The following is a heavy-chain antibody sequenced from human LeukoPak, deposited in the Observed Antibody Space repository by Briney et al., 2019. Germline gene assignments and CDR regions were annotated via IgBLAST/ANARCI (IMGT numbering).Heavy chain of an antibody. D-gene: IGHD6-13*01. Sequence: SETLSLTCTVSGASISSYYWSWIRQPPGRGLELIGYIYYSRSTNYNPSLKSRVTISADTSKNQFSLKLSSVTAADTAMYYCARDAAGFNSSWEFDYWGQGTLVTVSS. CDR1: GASISSYY. CDR2: IYYSRST. J-gene: IGHJ4*02. V-gene: IGHV4-59*01. CDR3: ARDAAGFNSSWEFDY.